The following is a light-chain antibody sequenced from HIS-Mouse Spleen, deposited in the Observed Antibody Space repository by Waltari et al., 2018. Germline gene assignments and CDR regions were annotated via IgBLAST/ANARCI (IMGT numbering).Light chain of an antibody. CDR1: SSDVGSYNL. J-gene: IGLJ3*02. CDR2: EGS. Sequence: QSALTQPASVSGSPGQSITISCTGTSSDVGSYNLVSWYQQHPGKAPKLMIYEGSKRRSGVSNRVSGSKSGNTASLTISGLQAEDEADYYCCSYAGSSTFGVFGGGTKLTVL. V-gene: IGLV2-23*03. CDR3: CSYAGSSTFGV.